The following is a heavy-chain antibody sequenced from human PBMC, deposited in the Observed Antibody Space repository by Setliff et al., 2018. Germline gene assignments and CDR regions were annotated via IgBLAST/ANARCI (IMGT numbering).Heavy chain of an antibody. J-gene: IGHJ6*03. CDR1: GGSFSGYY. CDR3: AGGGYSYGHHYYYYMDV. V-gene: IGHV4-34*01. Sequence: SETLSLTCAVYGGSFSGYYWSWIRQPPGKVLEWIGEINHSGSTNYNPSLKSRVTISVDTSKNQFSLKLSSVAAADTAVYYCAGGGYSYGHHYYYYMDVWGKGTTVTVS. CDR2: INHSGST. D-gene: IGHD5-18*01.